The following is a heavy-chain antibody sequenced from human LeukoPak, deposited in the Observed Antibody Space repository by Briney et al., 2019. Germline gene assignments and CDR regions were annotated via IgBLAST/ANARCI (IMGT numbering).Heavy chain of an antibody. J-gene: IGHJ4*02. V-gene: IGHV1-3*01. CDR3: ARRYFSKTSCPHPPPFDY. Sequence: GASVKVSCKASGYTFTSYAMHWVRQAPGQRLEWMGWINAGNGNTKYSQKFQGRVTITRDTSASTAYMELSSLRSEDTAVYYCARRYFSKTSCPHPPPFDYWGQGTLVTVSS. D-gene: IGHD2-2*01. CDR2: INAGNGNT. CDR1: GYTFTSYA.